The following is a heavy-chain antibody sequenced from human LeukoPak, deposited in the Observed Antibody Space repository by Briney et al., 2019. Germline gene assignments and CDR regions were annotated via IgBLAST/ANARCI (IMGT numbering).Heavy chain of an antibody. D-gene: IGHD2-2*01. Sequence: QPGGSLRLSCAASGFTFSSYWTHWVRQAPGKGLVWVSRINSDGSSTSYADSVKGRFTISRDNAKNTLYLQMNSLRAEDTAVYYCARDDHCSSTSCYSNWFDPWGQGTLVTVSS. V-gene: IGHV3-74*01. CDR2: INSDGSST. CDR1: GFTFSSYW. J-gene: IGHJ5*02. CDR3: ARDDHCSSTSCYSNWFDP.